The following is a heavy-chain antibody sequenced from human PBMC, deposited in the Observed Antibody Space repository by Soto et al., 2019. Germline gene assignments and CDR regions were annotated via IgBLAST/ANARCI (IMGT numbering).Heavy chain of an antibody. D-gene: IGHD3-3*01. V-gene: IGHV4-30-4*01. Sequence: PSETLSLTCTVSGGSISSGDYSWSWVRQSPGKGLEWIGHIYNSGITYYNHSLKSRVVISIDTSRNQFSLRLNSLTAADSVVFFCARGVTVFGLVSRFWFDPWGQGTVVTVSS. CDR1: GGSISSGDYS. J-gene: IGHJ5*02. CDR3: ARGVTVFGLVSRFWFDP. CDR2: IYNSGIT.